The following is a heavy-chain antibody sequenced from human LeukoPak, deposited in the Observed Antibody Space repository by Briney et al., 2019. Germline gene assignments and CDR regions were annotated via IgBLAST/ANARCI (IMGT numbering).Heavy chain of an antibody. D-gene: IGHD4-23*01. CDR2: FDPEDGET. V-gene: IGHV1-24*01. CDR3: ATSGGNLADWFDP. CDR1: GYTLTELS. Sequence: ASVKVSCKVSGYTLTELSMHWVRQAPGKGLEWMGGFDPEDGETIYAQEFQGRVTMTEDTSTDTAYMELSSLRSEDTAVYYCATSGGNLADWFDPWGQGTLVTVSS. J-gene: IGHJ5*02.